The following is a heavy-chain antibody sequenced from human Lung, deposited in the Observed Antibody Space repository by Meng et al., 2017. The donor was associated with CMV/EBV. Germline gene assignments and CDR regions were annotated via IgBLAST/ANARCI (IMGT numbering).Heavy chain of an antibody. Sequence: SCVGSGYSFGNYAMHWVRQAPGKGLEWLAVISYDGDKKFYTDSVKGRFTISRDNSKNTLILQMNSLRTEDTAVYYCARVYYDSTNYYFSFGYWGQGXLVTGS. J-gene: IGHJ4*02. D-gene: IGHD3-22*01. CDR2: ISYDGDKK. V-gene: IGHV3-30*04. CDR1: GYSFGNYA. CDR3: ARVYYDSTNYYFSFGY.